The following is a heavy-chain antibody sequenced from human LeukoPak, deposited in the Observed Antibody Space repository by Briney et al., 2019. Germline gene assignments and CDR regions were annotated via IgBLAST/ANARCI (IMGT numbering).Heavy chain of an antibody. CDR1: GFTFSSYS. CDR2: ISSSGSTI. Sequence: GGSLRLSCAASGFTFSSYSMNWVRQAPGKGLEWVSYISSSGSTIYYADSVKGRFTISRDNAKNSLYLQMNSLRAEDTAVYYGARVYPTSSSWYGDFDYWGQGTLVTVSS. J-gene: IGHJ4*02. D-gene: IGHD6-13*01. V-gene: IGHV3-48*01. CDR3: ARVYPTSSSWYGDFDY.